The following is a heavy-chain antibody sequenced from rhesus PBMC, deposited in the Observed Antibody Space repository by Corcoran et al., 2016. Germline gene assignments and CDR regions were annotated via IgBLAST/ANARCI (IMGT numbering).Heavy chain of an antibody. V-gene: IGHV4-169*01. CDR3: ATTHDSSLGY. CDR1: GGSISSSY. CDR2: ISGTASST. D-gene: IGHD3-28*01. Sequence: QLQLQESGPGLVKPSETLSVTCAVSGGSISSSYWSWIRQAPGKGLEYIGYISGTASSTYYNPSLKSRVTLSVDTSKNPVSLKFSSVTAADTAMYYCATTHDSSLGYWGRGVLVIVSS. J-gene: IGHJ4*01.